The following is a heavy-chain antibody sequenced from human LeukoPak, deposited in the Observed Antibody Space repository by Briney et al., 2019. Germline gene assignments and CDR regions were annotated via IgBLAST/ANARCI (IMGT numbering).Heavy chain of an antibody. D-gene: IGHD5-24*01. CDR2: IA. CDR3: ARGDGYNYYYFEY. CDR1: GYTFTSYG. J-gene: IGHJ4*02. Sequence: GASVKVSCKASGYTFTSYGISWVRQAPGQGLEWMGRIANYAQKFQGRVTITTDESTSTAYMELSSLRSEDTAVYYCARGDGYNYYYFEYWGQGTLVTVSS. V-gene: IGHV1-69*05.